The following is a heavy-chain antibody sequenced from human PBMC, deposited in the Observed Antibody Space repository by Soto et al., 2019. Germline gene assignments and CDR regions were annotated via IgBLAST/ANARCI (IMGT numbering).Heavy chain of an antibody. CDR1: GGTFSSYA. CDR2: IIPIFGTA. Sequence: QVQLVQSGAEVKKPGSSVKVSCKASGGTFSSYAISWVRQAPGQGLEWMGGIIPIFGTANYAQKFQGRVTITADXSXXXAXXELSSLRSEDTAVYYCASSYCISTSCHYYYGYFDLWGRGTLVTVSS. D-gene: IGHD2-2*01. J-gene: IGHJ2*01. V-gene: IGHV1-69*12. CDR3: ASSYCISTSCHYYYGYFDL.